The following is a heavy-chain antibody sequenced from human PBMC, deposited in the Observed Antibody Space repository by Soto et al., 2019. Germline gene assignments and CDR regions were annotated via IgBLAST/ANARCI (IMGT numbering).Heavy chain of an antibody. V-gene: IGHV3-30*18. CDR3: AKDHLTTTVTTVGY. CDR1: GFTFSNYG. Sequence: QVQLVESGGGVVQPGRSLRLSCAASGFTFSNYGMHWVRQAPGKGLEWVAVISYHGSDKYYADSVKGRFTISRDNSKNXLXLQMDSLRAEDTAVYYCAKDHLTTTVTTVGYWGQGTLVTVSS. J-gene: IGHJ4*02. D-gene: IGHD4-17*01. CDR2: ISYHGSDK.